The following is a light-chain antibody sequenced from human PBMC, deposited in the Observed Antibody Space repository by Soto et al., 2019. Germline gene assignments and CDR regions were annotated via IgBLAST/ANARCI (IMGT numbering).Light chain of an antibody. CDR2: DAS. CDR3: QQYDGYSRT. V-gene: IGKV1-5*01. J-gene: IGKJ1*01. Sequence: GDRVTITCRASQTISSWLAWYQQKPGKAPKLLMFDASSLERGIPSRFSGSGSGTEFTLTIGSLQPDDFATYYCQQYDGYSRTFGQGTKVEIK. CDR1: QTISSW.